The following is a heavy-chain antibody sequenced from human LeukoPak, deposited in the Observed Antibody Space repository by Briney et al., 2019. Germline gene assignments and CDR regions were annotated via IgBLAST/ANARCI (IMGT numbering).Heavy chain of an antibody. J-gene: IGHJ4*02. V-gene: IGHV3-21*01. CDR2: ISSSSSYI. D-gene: IGHD3-10*01. CDR3: ARDPHGDYFDY. CDR1: GFTFSSYN. Sequence: GGSLRLSCTASGFTFSSYNMNWVRQAPGKGLEWVSSISSSSSYIYYADSVKGRFTISRDNAKNSLYLQMNSLRAEDTAVYYCARDPHGDYFDYWGQGTLVTVSS.